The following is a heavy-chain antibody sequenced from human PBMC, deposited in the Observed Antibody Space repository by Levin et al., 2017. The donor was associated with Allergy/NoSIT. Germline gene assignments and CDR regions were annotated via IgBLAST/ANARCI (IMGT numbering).Heavy chain of an antibody. CDR3: ARDGHYSSGWYRGADY. CDR1: GFTFSNYA. V-gene: IGHV3-30*14. CDR2: ISYDGSNN. D-gene: IGHD6-19*01. J-gene: IGHJ4*02. Sequence: SGESLKISCAASGFTFSNYALHWVRQAPGKGLEWVALISYDGSNNYYADSVKGRFTISRDNSKRTLYLQINSLRTEDTAVYYCARDGHYSSGWYRGADYWGQGTLVTVSS.